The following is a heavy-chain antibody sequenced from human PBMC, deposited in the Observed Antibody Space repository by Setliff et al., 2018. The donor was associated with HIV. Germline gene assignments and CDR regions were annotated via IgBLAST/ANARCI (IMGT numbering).Heavy chain of an antibody. D-gene: IGHD3-22*01. J-gene: IGHJ2*01. V-gene: IGHV1-3*01. CDR3: ARHQAPYYGSSGYNPNWYFDL. CDR2: INAGNGDT. CDR1: GYTFTNYA. Sequence: ASVKVSCKASGYTFTNYAIHWVRQAPGQRLEWMGWINAGNGDTKYSQKFQVRVTITTDTSASTAYMELNSLSSEDTAVYYCARHQAPYYGSSGYNPNWYFDLWGRGTLVTVSS.